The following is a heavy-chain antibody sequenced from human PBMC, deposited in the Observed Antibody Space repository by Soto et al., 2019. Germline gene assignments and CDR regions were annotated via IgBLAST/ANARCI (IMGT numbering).Heavy chain of an antibody. Sequence: GASLKISCHSSGYTFSNFWIGWVRQLPGKGLEWMGIIYPGDHETRYSPSFHGKVTISADRSINTAYLQWNRLEASDTAFYFCARSPRSSPYFDYWGQGALVTVSS. CDR2: IYPGDHET. J-gene: IGHJ4*02. CDR3: ARSPRSSPYFDY. D-gene: IGHD6-13*01. V-gene: IGHV5-51*01. CDR1: GYTFSNFW.